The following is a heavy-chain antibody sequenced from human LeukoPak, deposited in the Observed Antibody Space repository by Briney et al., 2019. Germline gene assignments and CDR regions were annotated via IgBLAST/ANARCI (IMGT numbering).Heavy chain of an antibody. J-gene: IGHJ5*02. CDR1: GGSFSGYY. CDR3: ARVGARYCSSTSCYLPGGPANWFDP. CDR2: INHSGST. Sequence: SETLSLTCAVYGGSFSGYYWSWIRQPPGKGLEWIGEINHSGSTNYNPSLKSRVTISVDTSKNQFSLKLSSVTAAGTAVYYCARVGARYCSSTSCYLPGGPANWFDPWGQGTLVTVSS. D-gene: IGHD2-2*01. V-gene: IGHV4-34*01.